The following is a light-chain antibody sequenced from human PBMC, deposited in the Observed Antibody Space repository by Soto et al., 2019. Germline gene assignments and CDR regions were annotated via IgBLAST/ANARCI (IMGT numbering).Light chain of an antibody. J-gene: IGKJ2*01. Sequence: DIQMTQSPSTLSASVGDRVTFTCRASQEISSWLAWYQQKPGKPPNLLIHDASTLESGVPSRFSGSGSGTDVTLAISSLQPDDFAPYYCQQYSTFPYTFGQGTKLESK. CDR2: DAS. V-gene: IGKV1-5*01. CDR1: QEISSW. CDR3: QQYSTFPYT.